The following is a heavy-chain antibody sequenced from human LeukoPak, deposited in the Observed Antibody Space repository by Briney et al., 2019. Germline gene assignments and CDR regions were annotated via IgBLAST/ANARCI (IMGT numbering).Heavy chain of an antibody. CDR2: IYPGDSDT. V-gene: IGHV5-51*01. J-gene: IGHJ4*02. D-gene: IGHD5-18*01. Sequence: GESLKISCKGSGYSFISYWIGWVRQMPGKGLEWMGIIYPGDSDTRYSPSFQGQVTISADKSISTAYLQWSSLKASDTAMYYCARYARGYSYGLSFDYWGQGTLVTVSS. CDR1: GYSFISYW. CDR3: ARYARGYSYGLSFDY.